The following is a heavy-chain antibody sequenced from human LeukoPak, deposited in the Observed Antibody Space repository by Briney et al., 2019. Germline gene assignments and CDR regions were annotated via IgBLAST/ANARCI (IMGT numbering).Heavy chain of an antibody. CDR1: GYTFTSYY. D-gene: IGHD3-22*01. CDR3: ARAPYYYDSSGYYYI. CDR2: INPSGGST. V-gene: IGHV1-46*01. J-gene: IGHJ4*02. Sequence: ASVKVSCKASGYTFTSYYMHWVRQAPGQGLEWMGIINPSGGSTSYAQKFQGRVTMTRDTSMSTVYMELSSLRSEDTAVYYCARAPYYYDSSGYYYIWGQGTLVTVSS.